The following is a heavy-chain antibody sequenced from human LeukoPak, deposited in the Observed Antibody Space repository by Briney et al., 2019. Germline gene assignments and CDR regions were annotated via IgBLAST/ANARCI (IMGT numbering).Heavy chain of an antibody. CDR2: ISCYNGDT. V-gene: IGHV1-18*01. D-gene: IGHD2-15*01. J-gene: IGHJ4*02. CDR1: GYTFTHHG. Sequence: GASVKVSCKASGYTFTHHGISWVRQAPGQGLEWMGWISCYNGDTIYAPNVQDRVTLTTDASTRTVDIELRNLGSDDTAIYYCARDPSNSAGYHAHFDSWGQGTLVTVSS. CDR3: ARDPSNSAGYHAHFDS.